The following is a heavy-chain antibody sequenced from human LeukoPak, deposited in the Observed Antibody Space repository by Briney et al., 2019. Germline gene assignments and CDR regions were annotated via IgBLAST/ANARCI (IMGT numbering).Heavy chain of an antibody. CDR2: IYYSKNT. Sequence: SETLSLTCTVSGGSISSSSAYWGWIRQPPGKGLEWIGSIYYSKNTYYNPSLKSRVTISADTSKNQFSLALGSVSATDTAVYYCVSPRGFSYGYFDYWGQGTLVTVSS. D-gene: IGHD5-18*01. V-gene: IGHV4-39*01. J-gene: IGHJ4*02. CDR1: GGSISSSSAY. CDR3: VSPRGFSYGYFDY.